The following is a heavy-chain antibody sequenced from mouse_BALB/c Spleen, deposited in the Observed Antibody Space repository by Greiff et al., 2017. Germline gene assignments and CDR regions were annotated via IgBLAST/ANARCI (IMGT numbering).Heavy chain of an antibody. D-gene: IGHD1-2*01. CDR1: GFSLSRYS. V-gene: IGHV2-6-4*01. CDR3: AREDSTAAWFAY. Sequence: VMLVESGPGLVAPSQSVSITCTVSGFSLSRYSVHWVRQPPGKGLEWLGMIWGGGSTDYNSAHESRLSISKDNSKSKDFLKMNSLQTDDTAMYYCAREDSTAAWFAYWGQGTLVTVSA. J-gene: IGHJ3*01. CDR2: IWGGGST.